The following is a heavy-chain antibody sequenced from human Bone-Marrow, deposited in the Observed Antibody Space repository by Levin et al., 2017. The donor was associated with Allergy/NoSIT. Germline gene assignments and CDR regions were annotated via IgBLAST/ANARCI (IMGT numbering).Heavy chain of an antibody. CDR1: GFSFSTYE. Sequence: GASVKVSCAASGFSFSTYEMNWVRQAPGKGLEWISYISSSGSTKYYADSVKGRFTISSKNSLYLQMNSLRAEDTAIYYCTRDKKSDGVTPDWYFDLWGRGTPVTVSS. CDR2: ISSSGSTK. CDR3: TRDKKSDGVTPDWYFDL. J-gene: IGHJ2*01. D-gene: IGHD2-21*02. V-gene: IGHV3-48*03.